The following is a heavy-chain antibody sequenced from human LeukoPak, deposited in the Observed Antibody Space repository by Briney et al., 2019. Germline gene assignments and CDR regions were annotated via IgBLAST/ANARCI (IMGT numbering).Heavy chain of an antibody. D-gene: IGHD2-2*01. CDR3: ATGLYCSSTSCRAY. CDR1: GYTFTSYD. Sequence: ASVKVSCKASGYTFTSYDINWVRQATGQGLEWMGWMNPNSGNTAYAQKFQGRVTSTRNTSISTAYMELSSLRSEDTAVYYCATGLYCSSTSCRAYWGQGTLVTVSS. CDR2: MNPNSGNT. V-gene: IGHV1-8*01. J-gene: IGHJ4*02.